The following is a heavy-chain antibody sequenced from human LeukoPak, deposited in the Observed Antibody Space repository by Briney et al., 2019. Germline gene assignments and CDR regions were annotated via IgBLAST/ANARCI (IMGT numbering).Heavy chain of an antibody. CDR1: GGSISSGGSY. V-gene: IGHV4-31*01. J-gene: IGHJ3*02. CDR3: ASTGGSSGYPTYAFAI. Sequence: SETLSLTCTVSGGSISSGGSYWSCIRQHPGKGLEWIGYIDYSESTYYNPSLKSPVTISVDTSKNQFSLKLSSVTAADTAVYYCASTGGSSGYPTYAFAIWGQGRMVTVSS. D-gene: IGHD3-22*01. CDR2: IDYSEST.